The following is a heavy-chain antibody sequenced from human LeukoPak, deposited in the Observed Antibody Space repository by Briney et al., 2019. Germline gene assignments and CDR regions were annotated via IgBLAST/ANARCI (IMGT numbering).Heavy chain of an antibody. J-gene: IGHJ4*02. CDR3: ARGGLIAEFDY. V-gene: IGHV3-53*01. CDR1: GFTVSSNY. CDR2: IYSGGST. D-gene: IGHD6-13*01. Sequence: GGSLRLSCAASGFTVSSNYMSWVRQAPGKGLEWVSVIYSGGSTYHADSVKGRFTISRDKSKNTLYLQMNSLRVEDTDVYYCARGGLIAEFDYWGQGTLVTVSS.